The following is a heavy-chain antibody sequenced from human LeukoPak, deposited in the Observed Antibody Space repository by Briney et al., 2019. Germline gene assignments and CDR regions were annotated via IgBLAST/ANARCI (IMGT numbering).Heavy chain of an antibody. Sequence: PSETLSLTCTVSGGSISSYYWSWIRQPPGKGLEWIGYIYYSGSTNYNPSLKSRVTISVDTSKNQFSLKLSSVTAADTAVYYCARVSVIAAAGPFDYWGQGTPVTVSS. CDR3: ARVSVIAAAGPFDY. CDR2: IYYSGST. J-gene: IGHJ4*02. CDR1: GGSISSYY. V-gene: IGHV4-59*01. D-gene: IGHD6-13*01.